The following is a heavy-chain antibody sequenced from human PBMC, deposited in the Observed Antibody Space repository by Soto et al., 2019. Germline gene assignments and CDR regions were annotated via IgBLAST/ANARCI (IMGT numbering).Heavy chain of an antibody. Sequence: SATLSLTCNVSGASLDRINYYWDWTSQPPGKGLEWIGTTYYNGNAYYNPSLRSRVTMSVDTSKNQFSLKLMSVTAADTAVYYCARHFVAVVIKGWGYWGQGTLVTVS. J-gene: IGHJ4*02. D-gene: IGHD3-22*01. CDR3: ARHFVAVVIKGWGY. CDR2: TYYNGNA. CDR1: GASLDRINYY. V-gene: IGHV4-39*01.